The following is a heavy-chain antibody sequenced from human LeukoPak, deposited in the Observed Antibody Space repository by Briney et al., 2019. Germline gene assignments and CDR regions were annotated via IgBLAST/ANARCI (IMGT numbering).Heavy chain of an antibody. V-gene: IGHV4-34*01. Sequence: SETLSLTCAVYGGSFSGYYWSWIRQPPGKGLEWIGEINHSGSTNYNPSLKSRVTISVDTSKNQFSLKLSSVTAADTAVYYCARGRPPEIWGQGTLVTVSS. CDR3: ARGRPPEI. CDR2: INHSGST. J-gene: IGHJ4*02. CDR1: GGSFSGYY.